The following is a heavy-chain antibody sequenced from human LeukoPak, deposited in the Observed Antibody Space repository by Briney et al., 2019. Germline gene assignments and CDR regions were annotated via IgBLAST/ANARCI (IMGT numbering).Heavy chain of an antibody. J-gene: IGHJ4*02. CDR1: GYRFIDYG. Sequence: ASVKVSFKTSGYRFIDYGISWVRQAPGQGLQWMGWINTYNGNTEYAQSLQGRATMTIDTATATAYLEVRSLISDDTAVYYCARDLGEGAKRDLDFWGQGTLVTVSS. CDR2: INTYNGNT. CDR3: ARDLGEGAKRDLDF. D-gene: IGHD1-26*01. V-gene: IGHV1-18*01.